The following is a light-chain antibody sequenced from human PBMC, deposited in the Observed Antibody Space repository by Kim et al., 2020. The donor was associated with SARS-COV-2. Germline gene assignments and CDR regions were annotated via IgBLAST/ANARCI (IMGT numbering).Light chain of an antibody. CDR3: HQNYRTPFT. J-gene: IGKJ3*01. Sequence: RYLSWYQQKPGTAPKLLIYDASTLRSGVPSRFSGSGSGTDFTLTSSSLQPEYVATYYCHQNYRTPFTFGPGTKVDIK. CDR1: RY. CDR2: DAS. V-gene: IGKV1-39*01.